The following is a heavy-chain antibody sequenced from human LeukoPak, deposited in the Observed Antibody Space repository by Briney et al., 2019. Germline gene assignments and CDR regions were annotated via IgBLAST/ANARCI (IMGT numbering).Heavy chain of an antibody. D-gene: IGHD3-3*01. CDR2: IYTSGST. Sequence: SETLSLTCTVSGGSISSSCYYWSWLRHPARKGLEMVGRIYTSGSTNYNPSLKSRVTISVDTSKNQFSLKLSSVTAADTAVYYCARDLSPLITIFGVVWGQGYFDLWGRGTLVTVS. CDR3: ARDLSPLITIFGVVWGQGYFDL. V-gene: IGHV4-61*02. J-gene: IGHJ2*01. CDR1: GGSISSSCYY.